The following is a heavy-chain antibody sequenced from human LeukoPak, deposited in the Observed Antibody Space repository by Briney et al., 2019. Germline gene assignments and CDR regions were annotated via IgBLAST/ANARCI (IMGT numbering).Heavy chain of an antibody. Sequence: GGSLRLSCTASGFSLSSSALHWVRQAPGKGLEFVSVITSSGTGTDYADSVKGRFTISRDNSKNTLYLQMGSLRADDIAIYYCARIRSGWYFDYWGQGTLVTVSS. CDR3: ARIRSGWYFDY. D-gene: IGHD6-19*01. V-gene: IGHV3-64*02. J-gene: IGHJ4*02. CDR2: ITSSGTGT. CDR1: GFSLSSSA.